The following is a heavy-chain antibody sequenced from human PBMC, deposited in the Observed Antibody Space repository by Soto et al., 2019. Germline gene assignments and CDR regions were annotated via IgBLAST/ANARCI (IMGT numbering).Heavy chain of an antibody. J-gene: IGHJ6*02. CDR3: ARLYRGGSSWYINYYYGMDV. CDR1: GYTFTSYG. Sequence: ASVKVSCKASGYTFTSYGISWVRQAPGQGLEWMGWISAYNGNTNYAQKLQGRVTMTTDTSTSTAYMELRSLRSDDTAVYYCARLYRGGSSWYINYYYGMDVWGQGTTVTVSS. D-gene: IGHD6-13*01. CDR2: ISAYNGNT. V-gene: IGHV1-18*01.